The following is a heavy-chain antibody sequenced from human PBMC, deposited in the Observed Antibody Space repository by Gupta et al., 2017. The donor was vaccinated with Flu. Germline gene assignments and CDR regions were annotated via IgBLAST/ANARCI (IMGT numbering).Heavy chain of an antibody. CDR2: IKSKTDGGTT. Sequence: EVQLVESGGGLVKPGGSLRLSCAASGFTFSNAWLSWVRQAPGKGLEWVGRIKSKTDGGTTDYAAPVKGRFTISRDDSKNTLYLQMNSLKTEDTAVYYCTTFGLGRPRITIFGVEYPDDAFDIWGQGTMVTVSS. D-gene: IGHD3-3*01. CDR3: TTFGLGRPRITIFGVEYPDDAFDI. CDR1: GFTFSNAW. V-gene: IGHV3-15*01. J-gene: IGHJ3*02.